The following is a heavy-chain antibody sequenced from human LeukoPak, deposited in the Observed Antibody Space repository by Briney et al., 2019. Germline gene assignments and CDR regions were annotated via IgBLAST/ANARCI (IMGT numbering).Heavy chain of an antibody. V-gene: IGHV1-18*01. CDR2: IGAYNGNT. D-gene: IGHD3-3*01. Sequence: ASVKVSCKASGYTFTSYGISWVRQAPGQGLEWMGWIGAYNGNTNYAQKLQGRVTMTTDTSTSTAYMELRSLRSDDTAVYYCARTTIFGVVIPFDYWGQGTLVTVSS. CDR1: GYTFTSYG. J-gene: IGHJ4*02. CDR3: ARTTIFGVVIPFDY.